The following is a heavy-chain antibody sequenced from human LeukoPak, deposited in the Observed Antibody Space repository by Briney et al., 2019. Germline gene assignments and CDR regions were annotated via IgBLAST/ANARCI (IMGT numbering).Heavy chain of an antibody. CDR1: GYSISSGYY. D-gene: IGHD1-7*01. CDR3: ARGTGNWNYGV. J-gene: IGHJ4*02. V-gene: IGHV4-38-2*02. Sequence: SETLSLTCTVSGYSISSGYYWGWIRQPPGKGLEWIGSIYHSGRTYYNPSLKSRVTISVDTSKKQFSLKLSSVTAADTAVYYCARGTGNWNYGVWGRGTLIIVSS. CDR2: IYHSGRT.